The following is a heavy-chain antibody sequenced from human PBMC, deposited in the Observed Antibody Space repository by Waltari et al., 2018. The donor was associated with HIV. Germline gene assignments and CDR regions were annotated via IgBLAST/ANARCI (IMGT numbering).Heavy chain of an antibody. CDR2: IKTKTDGGTV. J-gene: IGHJ4*02. Sequence: EVQLVESGGGLGKPGGARRLSCGGYGSIFSKGWMSWFRQAPGKGLEWVGHIKTKTDGGTVDYAAPVPGRFTISRDDSQSTLYLEINSLKTEDTAVYYCTTIQFYYVFEFWGQGTLVTVSS. D-gene: IGHD3-10*02. V-gene: IGHV3-15*01. CDR3: TTIQFYYVFEF. CDR1: GSIFSKGW.